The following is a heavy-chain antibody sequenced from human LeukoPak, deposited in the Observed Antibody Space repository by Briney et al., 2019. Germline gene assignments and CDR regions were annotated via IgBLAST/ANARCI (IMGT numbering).Heavy chain of an antibody. CDR3: ARQGDIATGFDY. V-gene: IGHV3-21*01. Sequence: PGGSLRLSCAASGFTFSTYTMNWVRQAPGQGLEWVSSISSSSTYIYYADSVKGRFTISRDNAKNSLYLQMNSLRAEDTAVYYCARQGDIATGFDYWGQGTLVTVSS. CDR2: ISSSSTYI. D-gene: IGHD5-12*01. CDR1: GFTFSTYT. J-gene: IGHJ4*02.